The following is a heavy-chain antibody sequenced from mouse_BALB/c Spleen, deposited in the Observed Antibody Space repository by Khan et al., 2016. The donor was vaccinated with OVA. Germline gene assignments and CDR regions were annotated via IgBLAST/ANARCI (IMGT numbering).Heavy chain of an antibody. V-gene: IGHV1-9*01. J-gene: IGHJ4*01. CDR3: ARGAGTTYGMDY. Sequence: QVQLKQSGAELMKPGASVKIACKAIGFTFSSYWIEWVKQRPGHGLEWIGEILPGRGITNYNEKFKGKATFTEETSSNTANMQLSSLTSEDSAVYYCARGAGTTYGMDYWGQGTSVTVSS. CDR2: ILPGRGIT. CDR1: GFTFSSYW. D-gene: IGHD2-12*01.